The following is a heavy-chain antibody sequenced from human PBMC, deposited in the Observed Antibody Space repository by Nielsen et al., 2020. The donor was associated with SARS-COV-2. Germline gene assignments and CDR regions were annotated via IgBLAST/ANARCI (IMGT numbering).Heavy chain of an antibody. CDR2: ISYDGSNK. Sequence: GGSLRLSCAASGFTFSSYAMHWVRQAPGKGLEWVAVISYDGSNKYYADSVKGRFTISRDNSKNTLYLQMNSLRAEDTAVYYCARILRLGELSLSYWGQGTLVTVSS. J-gene: IGHJ4*02. D-gene: IGHD3-16*02. CDR1: GFTFSSYA. V-gene: IGHV3-30*04. CDR3: ARILRLGELSLSY.